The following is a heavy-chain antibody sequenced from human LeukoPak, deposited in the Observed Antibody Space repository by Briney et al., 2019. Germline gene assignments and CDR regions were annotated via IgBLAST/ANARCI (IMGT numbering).Heavy chain of an antibody. D-gene: IGHD6-13*01. CDR1: GFTFSSYW. CDR3: ARYSSTWYYFDL. V-gene: IGHV3-7*03. CDR2: ISQDGSEK. J-gene: IGHJ4*02. Sequence: GGSLRLSCVVSGFTFSSYWMSWVRQAPGKGLEWVANISQDGSEKYYVDSVKGRFTVSRDNGESSLYLQMHSLRVEDTAVYYCARYSSTWYYFDLWGQGTLVTVSS.